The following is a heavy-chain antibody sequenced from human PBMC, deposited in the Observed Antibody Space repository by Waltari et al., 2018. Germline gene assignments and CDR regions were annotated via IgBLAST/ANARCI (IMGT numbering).Heavy chain of an antibody. V-gene: IGHV3-21*01. CDR2: ISSSSSYI. CDR1: GFTFSSYS. CDR3: ARDKITIVGARDSGDY. Sequence: EVQLVESGGGLVKPGGSLRLSCAASGFTFSSYSMNWVRQAPGKGLEWVSSISSSSSYIYYADSVKGRFTISRDNAKNSLYLQMNSLRAEDTAVYYCARDKITIVGARDSGDYWGQGTLVTVSS. D-gene: IGHD1-26*01. J-gene: IGHJ4*02.